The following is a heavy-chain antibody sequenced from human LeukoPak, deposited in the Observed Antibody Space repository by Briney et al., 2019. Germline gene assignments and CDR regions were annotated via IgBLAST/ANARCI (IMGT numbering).Heavy chain of an antibody. CDR1: GFSFSSFE. Sequence: GGSLRLSCAASGFSFSSFEINCVRQPPGSGLGWVSYIRISGRTIYYAGSVKGRLSTSTDHAKKSLYLQMYSVRAEDTAVYYCAREDYDFWSGYSRRALGYWGQGTLVAVSS. CDR2: IRISGRTI. D-gene: IGHD3-3*01. V-gene: IGHV3-48*03. J-gene: IGHJ4*02. CDR3: AREDYDFWSGYSRRALGY.